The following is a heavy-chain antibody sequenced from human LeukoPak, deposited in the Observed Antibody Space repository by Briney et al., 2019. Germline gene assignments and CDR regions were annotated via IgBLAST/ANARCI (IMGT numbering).Heavy chain of an antibody. V-gene: IGHV3-74*03. J-gene: IGHJ6*02. CDR2: IESDGSRT. D-gene: IGHD2-2*03. Sequence: GVSLRLSCAASGITLSDYWMYWVRQGPGKGLVRVSRIESDGSRTVYADSVKGRFTISRDNAKNTMYLQMNSLRAEDTAVYYCVRGGHKLDIETSRYYYGLDVWGQGTTVTVSS. CDR1: GITLSDYW. CDR3: VRGGHKLDIETSRYYYGLDV.